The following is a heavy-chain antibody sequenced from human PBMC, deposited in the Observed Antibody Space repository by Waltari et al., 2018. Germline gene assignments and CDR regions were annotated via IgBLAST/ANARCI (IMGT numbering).Heavy chain of an antibody. V-gene: IGHV4-4*02. J-gene: IGHJ5*02. D-gene: IGHD3-22*01. CDR3: ARDRGRGLYLDT. Sequence: QLQLQESGPGLVEPSGTLSLSCAVSGDSVSNTYWWSWVRQSPQKGLGWIGQVHGSGRSNYSPARASRVTVSLDTSKNAFSLKVTSATAADTAVYYCARDRGRGLYLDTWGPGTLVTVSP. CDR1: GDSVSNTYW. CDR2: VHGSGRS.